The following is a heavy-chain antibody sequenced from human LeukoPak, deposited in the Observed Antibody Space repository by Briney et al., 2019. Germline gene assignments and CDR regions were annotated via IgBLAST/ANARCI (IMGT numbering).Heavy chain of an antibody. CDR2: IYYSGST. Sequence: SETLSLTCTVSGGSISSSSYYWGWIRQPPVKGLEWIGSIYYSGSTYYNPSLKSRVTISVDTSKNQFSLKLSSVTAADTAVYYCAREVIGELGNWFDPWAREPWSPSPQ. CDR1: GGSISSSSYY. V-gene: IGHV4-39*02. CDR3: AREVIGELGNWFDP. J-gene: IGHJ5*02. D-gene: IGHD3-10*01.